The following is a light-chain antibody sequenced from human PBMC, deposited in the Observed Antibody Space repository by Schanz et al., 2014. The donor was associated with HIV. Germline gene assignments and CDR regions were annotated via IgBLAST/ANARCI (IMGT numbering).Light chain of an antibody. CDR1: SSNIGAGYD. V-gene: IGLV1-44*01. CDR2: SNN. Sequence: QSVLTQPPSLSGAPGQRVTISCTGSSSNIGAGYDVHWYQQLPGTAPKLLIYSNNQRPSGVPDRFSGSKSGTSASLAISGLQSEDEADYYCAAWDDSLNGWVFGGGTKLTVL. CDR3: AAWDDSLNGWV. J-gene: IGLJ3*02.